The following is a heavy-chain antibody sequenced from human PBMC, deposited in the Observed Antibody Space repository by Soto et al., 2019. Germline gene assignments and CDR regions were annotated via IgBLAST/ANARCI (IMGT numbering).Heavy chain of an antibody. CDR1: GYTFTSYG. CDR2: ISAYNGNT. V-gene: IGHV1-18*01. Sequence: QVQLVQSGAEVKKPGASVNVSCKASGYTFTSYGISWVRQSPGQVREWMGWISAYNGNTNYAQKLQGRVTMTTDTSTSTAYMELRSLRSDDTAVYYCARTRRPTVTPSADFDYWGKGTLVTVS. CDR3: ARTRRPTVTPSADFDY. J-gene: IGHJ4*02. D-gene: IGHD4-17*01.